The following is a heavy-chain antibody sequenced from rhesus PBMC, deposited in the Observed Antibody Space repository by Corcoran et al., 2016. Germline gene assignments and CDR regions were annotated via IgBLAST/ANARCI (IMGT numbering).Heavy chain of an antibody. D-gene: IGHD3S6*01. V-gene: IGHV2-174*01. CDR3: ARYYEDDYGYYYTRYYFDY. Sequence: QVTLKESGPALVKPTQTLTLTCTFSGFSLTTSGMGVGWIRQPPGKALEWLALIYWDDDKRYSTSLKSRLTISKDTSKNQVVLTMTNMDPVDTATYYCARYYEDDYGYYYTRYYFDYWGQGVLVTVSS. CDR1: GFSLTTSGMG. J-gene: IGHJ4*01. CDR2: IYWDDDK.